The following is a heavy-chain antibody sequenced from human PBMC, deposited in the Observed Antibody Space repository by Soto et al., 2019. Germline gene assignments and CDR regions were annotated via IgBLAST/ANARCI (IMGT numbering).Heavy chain of an antibody. CDR3: ARDAATWIQLWERNRRFDY. D-gene: IGHD5-18*01. Sequence: GASVKVSCKASGYTFTSYCMHWVRQAPGQGLEWMGIINPSGGSTSYAQKFQGRVTMTRDTSTSTVYMELSSLRSEDTAVYYCARDAATWIQLWERNRRFDYWGQGTLVTVSS. CDR2: INPSGGST. V-gene: IGHV1-46*01. J-gene: IGHJ4*02. CDR1: GYTFTSYC.